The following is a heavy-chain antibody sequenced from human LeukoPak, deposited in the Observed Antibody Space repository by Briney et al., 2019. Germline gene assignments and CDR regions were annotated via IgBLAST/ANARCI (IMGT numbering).Heavy chain of an antibody. CDR3: ARQLPAVEYYYYYYGMDV. D-gene: IGHD2-2*01. CDR2: MNTNSGNT. CDR1: RYTFTSND. V-gene: IGHV1-8*01. Sequence: ASAKTSCKASRYTFTSNDINWVRHATGQALEWLGWMNTNSGNTGYAQKFQGRVTMTRNTSISTAYMELSSLRSEDTAVYYCARQLPAVEYYYYYYGMDVWGQGTTVTVSS. J-gene: IGHJ6*02.